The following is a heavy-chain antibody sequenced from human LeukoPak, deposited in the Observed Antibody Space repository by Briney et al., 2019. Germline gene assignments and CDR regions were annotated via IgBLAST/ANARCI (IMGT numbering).Heavy chain of an antibody. J-gene: IGHJ4*02. CDR2: ISSSGSTI. V-gene: IGHV3-11*01. CDR3: AKSPEWELPYYFDY. CDR1: GFTFSDYY. D-gene: IGHD1-26*01. Sequence: PGGSLRLSCAASGFTFSDYYMSWIRQAPGKGLEWVSYISSSGSTIYYADSVKGRFTISRDNSKNTLYLQMNSLRAEDTAVYYCAKSPEWELPYYFDYWGQGTLVTVSS.